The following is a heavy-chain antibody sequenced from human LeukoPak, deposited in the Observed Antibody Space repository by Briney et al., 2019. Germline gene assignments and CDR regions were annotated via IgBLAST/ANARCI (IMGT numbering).Heavy chain of an antibody. D-gene: IGHD6-6*01. CDR3: ARDGSSARGDY. CDR2: ISDDGSNR. CDR1: GFTFSSYA. V-gene: IGHV3-30-3*01. J-gene: IGHJ4*02. Sequence: EPGGSLRLSCAASGFTFSSYAMHWVRQAPGKGLEWVAVISDDGSNRYSADSVKGRFSISRDNAKNTLYLQMNSLRAEDTAVYYCARDGSSARGDYWGQGTLVTVSS.